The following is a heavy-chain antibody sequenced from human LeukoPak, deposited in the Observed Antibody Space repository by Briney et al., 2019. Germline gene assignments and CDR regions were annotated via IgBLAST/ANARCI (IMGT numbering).Heavy chain of an antibody. CDR1: GFTFSIYE. V-gene: IGHV3-48*03. CDR3: AKEFTPESSGFDAFDI. D-gene: IGHD3-22*01. J-gene: IGHJ3*02. Sequence: GGSLRLSCAASGFTFSIYEMDWLRQAPGKGLEWISYISGGGGTRYYADSVRGGFTISRDDTKNSLYLQMNNLRADDTAVYYCAKEFTPESSGFDAFDIWGQGTTVTISS. CDR2: ISGGGGTR.